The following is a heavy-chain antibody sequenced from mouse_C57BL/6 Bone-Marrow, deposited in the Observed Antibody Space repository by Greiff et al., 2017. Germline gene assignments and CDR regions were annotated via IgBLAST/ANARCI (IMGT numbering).Heavy chain of an antibody. CDR1: GYSFTGYY. D-gene: IGHD5-5*01. Sequence: EVQLQQSGPELVKPGASVKISCKASGYSFTGYYMNWVKQSPEKSLEWIGEINPSTGGTTYNQKFKAKATLTVDKSSSTAYMQLKSLTSEDSAVYYCARRGDFLRYDHGDYAMDDWGQGTSVTGSS. V-gene: IGHV1-42*01. J-gene: IGHJ4*01. CDR3: ARRGDFLRYDHGDYAMDD. CDR2: INPSTGGT.